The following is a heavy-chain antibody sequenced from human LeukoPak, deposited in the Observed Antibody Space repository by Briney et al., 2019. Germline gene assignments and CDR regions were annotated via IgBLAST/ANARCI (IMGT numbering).Heavy chain of an antibody. Sequence: GGSLRLSCAASGFTFSSYAMSWVHQAPGKGLEWVSAISGSGGSTYYADSVKGRFTISRDNSKNTLYLQMNSLRAEDTAVYYCAKDPAIYSSSSHAFDIWGQGTMVTVSS. CDR1: GFTFSSYA. D-gene: IGHD6-6*01. CDR2: ISGSGGST. V-gene: IGHV3-23*01. CDR3: AKDPAIYSSSSHAFDI. J-gene: IGHJ3*02.